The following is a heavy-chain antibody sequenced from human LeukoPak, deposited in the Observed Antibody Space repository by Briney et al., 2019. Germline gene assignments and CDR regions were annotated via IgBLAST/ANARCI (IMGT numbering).Heavy chain of an antibody. CDR2: MSDSVWT. D-gene: IGHD5-18*01. J-gene: IGHJ4*02. Sequence: SETLSLTCAVYGGSFSGYYWSWIRQPPGKGLEWIAYMSDSVWTKDNPSLKSRVTLSADTSKNQYSLRLTSVTAADTAVYYCATIKRGDIFGYFDFWGQGILVTVSS. V-gene: IGHV4-59*01. CDR1: GGSFSGYY. CDR3: ATIKRGDIFGYFDF.